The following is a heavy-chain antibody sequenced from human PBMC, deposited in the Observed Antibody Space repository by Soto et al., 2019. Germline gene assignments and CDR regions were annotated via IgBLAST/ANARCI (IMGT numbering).Heavy chain of an antibody. CDR1: GYIFVNYG. J-gene: IGHJ6*02. CDR2: ISPYTGNT. CDR3: VMVDNYVTPTPQDV. D-gene: IGHD3-16*01. Sequence: QIQLVQSGDEVKKPGASVKVSCKASGYIFVNYGIAWVRQAPGQGLEWMGWISPYTGNTHSATKVQGRLTVTTDTSTSTAYMDLGSLPSDDTAVYYCVMVDNYVTPTPQDVWGQGTTVTVSS. V-gene: IGHV1-18*01.